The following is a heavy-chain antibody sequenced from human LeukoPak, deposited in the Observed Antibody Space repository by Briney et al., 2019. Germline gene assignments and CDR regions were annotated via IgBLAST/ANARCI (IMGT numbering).Heavy chain of an antibody. CDR1: GYTFTGSGWY. V-gene: IGHV1-2*02. Sequence: GDSVKVFCKASGYTFTGSGWYLYWLRQAPGQGLECVGWLHPNNGATGYAQKFQGRVAMTTDTSISTAYMELSRLRPDDTAIYYCARDGPAQMVDFDYWGQGTLVTVSS. D-gene: IGHD3-10*01. CDR3: ARDGPAQMVDFDY. CDR2: LHPNNGAT. J-gene: IGHJ4*02.